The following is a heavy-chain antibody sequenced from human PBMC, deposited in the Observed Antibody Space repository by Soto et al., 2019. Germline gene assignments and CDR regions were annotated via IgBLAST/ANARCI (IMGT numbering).Heavy chain of an antibody. J-gene: IGHJ5*02. CDR3: ARAVETGGNWFAP. V-gene: IGHV4-59*01. D-gene: IGHD3-10*01. Sequence: SETLSLTCTVSGGSIRSYYWSWIRQPPGKGLEWIGHIYYSGTTNYNPSLKSRITMSVDTSKNQFSLKLSSVTAADTAVYYCARAVETGGNWFAPWGKGPLVTVS. CDR1: GGSIRSYY. CDR2: IYYSGTT.